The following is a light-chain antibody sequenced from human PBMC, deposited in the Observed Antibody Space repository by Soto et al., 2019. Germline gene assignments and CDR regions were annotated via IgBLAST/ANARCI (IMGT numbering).Light chain of an antibody. CDR1: QSISTY. V-gene: IGKV1-39*01. J-gene: IGKJ1*01. Sequence: IQMTQXPXXXXAXXXTRDTRXCRASQSISTYLNWYHQKPGRAPKLLIYAASSLQSGVPSRFSGSGSGTDFTLTITSLQPEDFATYYCQQTYNTPRTFGQGTKVDIK. CDR3: QQTYNTPRT. CDR2: AAS.